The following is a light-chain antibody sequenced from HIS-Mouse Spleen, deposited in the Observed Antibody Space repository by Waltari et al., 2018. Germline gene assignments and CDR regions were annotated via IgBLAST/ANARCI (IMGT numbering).Light chain of an antibody. CDR1: SSDVGGSNF. V-gene: IGLV2-14*03. CDR3: SSYTSSSTWV. J-gene: IGLJ3*02. CDR2: DVS. Sequence: QSALPQPASVSGSPGQSITISCTGPSSDVGGSNFVSWYQQHPGKAPKPMIYDVSNRPSGVSNRFSGSKAGNTASLTISGLQAEDEADYYCSSYTSSSTWVFGGGTKLTVL.